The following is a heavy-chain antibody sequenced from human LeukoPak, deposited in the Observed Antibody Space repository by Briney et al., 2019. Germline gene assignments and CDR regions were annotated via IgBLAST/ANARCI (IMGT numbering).Heavy chain of an antibody. V-gene: IGHV1-2*02. CDR3: ARGTSYSYGYRDWFDP. CDR2: INPNSGGT. CDR1: GYTFTGYY. Sequence: ASVKVSCKASGYTFTGYYMHWVRQAPGQGLEWMGWINPNSGGTNYAQKFQGRVTMTRDTSISTAYMELSRLRSDDTAVYYCARGTSYSYGYRDWFDPWGQGTLVTVSS. D-gene: IGHD5-18*01. J-gene: IGHJ5*02.